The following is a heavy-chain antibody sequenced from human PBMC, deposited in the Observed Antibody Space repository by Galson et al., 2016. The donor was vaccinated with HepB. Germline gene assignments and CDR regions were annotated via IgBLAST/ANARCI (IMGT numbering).Heavy chain of an antibody. CDR1: GFRFGTYA. CDR3: ARDGGAAWIQLWFDN. CDR2: ISNDGNNK. D-gene: IGHD5-18*01. J-gene: IGHJ4*01. Sequence: SLRLSCAASGFRFGTYAMHWVRQAPGKGLEWVAGISNDGNNKYYIDSAKGRFTISRDNFRNTLYLQLSSLRVGDTAVYYCARDGGAAWIQLWFDNWGHGTVVTVSS. V-gene: IGHV3-30*04.